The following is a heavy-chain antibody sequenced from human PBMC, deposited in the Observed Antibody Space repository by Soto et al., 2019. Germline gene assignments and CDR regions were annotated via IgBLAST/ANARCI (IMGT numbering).Heavy chain of an antibody. CDR3: ASLGRWQLVSHYYGMDV. V-gene: IGHV3-23*01. Sequence: GGTLRLSCATSGFTFNTYPMTWVRQAPGKGLEWVSSISFTAGRTSSYADSVKGRFTIPRDNSKNTLYVQMNSLRAEDTAVYYCASLGRWQLVSHYYGMDVWGQGTTVTVSS. CDR1: GFTFNTYP. CDR2: ISFTAGRTS. J-gene: IGHJ6*02. D-gene: IGHD1-26*01.